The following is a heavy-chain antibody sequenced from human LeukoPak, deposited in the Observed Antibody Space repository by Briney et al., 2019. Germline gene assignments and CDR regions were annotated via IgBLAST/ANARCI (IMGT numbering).Heavy chain of an antibody. CDR2: IYSGGST. J-gene: IGHJ4*02. Sequence: PGGSLRLSCAASGFTVSSNYRSWVRQAPGKGLGWVSVIYSGGSTYYADSVKGRFTIARDNSKNTLYLQMNSLRAEDTAVYYCARDLAAAASGYFDYWGQGTLVTVSS. CDR3: ARDLAAAASGYFDY. CDR1: GFTVSSNY. V-gene: IGHV3-53*05. D-gene: IGHD6-13*01.